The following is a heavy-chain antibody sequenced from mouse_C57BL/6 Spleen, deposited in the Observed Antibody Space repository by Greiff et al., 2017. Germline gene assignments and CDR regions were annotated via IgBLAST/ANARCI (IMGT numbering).Heavy chain of an antibody. V-gene: IGHV1-15*01. D-gene: IGHD2-12*01. Sequence: QVHVKQSGAELVRPGASVTLSCKASGYTFTDYEMHWVKQTPVHGLEWIGAIDPETGGTAYNQKFKGKAILTADKSSSTAYMELRSLTSEDSAVYYCTRDRKTHDVGAYWGQGTLVTVSA. CDR1: GYTFTDYE. CDR2: IDPETGGT. J-gene: IGHJ3*01. CDR3: TRDRKTHDVGAY.